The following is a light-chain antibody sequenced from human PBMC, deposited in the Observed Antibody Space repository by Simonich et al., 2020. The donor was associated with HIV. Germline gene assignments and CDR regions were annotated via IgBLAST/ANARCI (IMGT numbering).Light chain of an antibody. CDR3: QQYYSFPYT. Sequence: EIVMTQSPATLSVSPGERATLSCRASQSVSTNLAWYQQKPGQAPRPLIYGASTRATGIPARFSGSGSWTEFTLTISCLQSEDFATYYCQQYYSFPYTFGQGTKLEIK. V-gene: IGKV3-15*01. CDR2: GAS. J-gene: IGKJ2*01. CDR1: QSVSTN.